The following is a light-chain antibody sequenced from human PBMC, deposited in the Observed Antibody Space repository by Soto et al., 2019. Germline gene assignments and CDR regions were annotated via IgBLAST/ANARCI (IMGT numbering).Light chain of an antibody. J-gene: IGKJ1*01. Sequence: VLTQSPATLSLSPGERATLSCRASQSIHTSLAWYQQKSGKPPRLVIYGAYSRATGIQDRFSGSGSGTDFTLTIRRLEPEDLAVYYCQQYGDSSWTFGQGTKVEIK. V-gene: IGKV3-20*01. CDR3: QQYGDSSWT. CDR1: QSIHTS. CDR2: GAY.